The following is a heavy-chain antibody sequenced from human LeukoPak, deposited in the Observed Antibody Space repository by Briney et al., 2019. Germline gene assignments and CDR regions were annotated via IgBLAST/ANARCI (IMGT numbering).Heavy chain of an antibody. CDR3: ARDGAGAITP. CDR1: GGSINSGGYY. CDR2: IYYSGST. J-gene: IGHJ4*02. Sequence: PSQTLSLTCTVSGGSINSGGYYWSWIRQHPGKGLEWIGYIYYSGSTYYNPSLKSRVTISVDTSKNQFSLKLSSVTAADTAVYYCARDGAGAITPWGQGTLVTVSS. V-gene: IGHV4-31*03. D-gene: IGHD1-26*01.